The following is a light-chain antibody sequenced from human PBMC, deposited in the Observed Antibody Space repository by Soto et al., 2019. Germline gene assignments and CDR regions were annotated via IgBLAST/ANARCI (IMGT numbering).Light chain of an antibody. CDR2: DVS. CDR1: SSDVGGNNY. V-gene: IGLV2-14*03. Sequence: QSVLTQPASVSGSPGQSITISCTGSSSDVGGNNYVSWYQQHPGKAPKVMIYDVSNRPSGVSERFSGSKSGNTGSLTISGLQAEDEADYFCSSYTPRSTRVFGGGTKLTVL. J-gene: IGLJ3*02. CDR3: SSYTPRSTRV.